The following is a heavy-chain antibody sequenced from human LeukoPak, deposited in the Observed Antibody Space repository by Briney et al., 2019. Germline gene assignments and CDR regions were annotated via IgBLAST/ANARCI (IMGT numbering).Heavy chain of an antibody. CDR1: GFPFSSYS. CDR2: ISSSSSYI. Sequence: NPGGSLRLSCAASGFPFSSYSMNWVRQAPGKGLEWVSSISSSSSYIYYADSVKGRFTISRDNAKNSLYLQMNSLRAEDTAVYYCARDGSVCSGGSCYSSYYYMDVWGKGTTVTVSS. J-gene: IGHJ6*03. D-gene: IGHD2-15*01. CDR3: ARDGSVCSGGSCYSSYYYMDV. V-gene: IGHV3-21*01.